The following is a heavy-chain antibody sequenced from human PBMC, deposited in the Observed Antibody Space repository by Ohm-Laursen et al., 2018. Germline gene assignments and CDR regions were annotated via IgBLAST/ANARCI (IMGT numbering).Heavy chain of an antibody. Sequence: GSLRLSCTAAGFIFNNYAMSWVRQAPGKGLEWVSAISGSGGSTYYADSVKGRFTISRDNSKNTLYLQMNSLRAEDTAVYYCAKESRGRYSYGYCYWGQGTLVTVSS. CDR3: AKESRGRYSYGYCY. D-gene: IGHD5-18*01. J-gene: IGHJ4*02. CDR1: GFIFNNYA. CDR2: ISGSGGST. V-gene: IGHV3-23*01.